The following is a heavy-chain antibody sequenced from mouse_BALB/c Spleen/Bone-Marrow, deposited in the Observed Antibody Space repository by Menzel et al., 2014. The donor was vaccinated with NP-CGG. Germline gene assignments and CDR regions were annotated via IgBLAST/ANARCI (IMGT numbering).Heavy chain of an antibody. CDR2: ISSGSSTI. CDR1: GFTFXSFG. V-gene: IGHV5-17*02. Sequence: EVKLMESGGGLVQPGGSRKLSCAASGFTFXSFGMHWVRQAPEKGLEWVAYISSGSSTIYYADTVKGRFTISRDNPKNTLFLQMTSLRSEDTAMYYCARYWYFDVWGAGTTVTVSS. J-gene: IGHJ1*01. CDR3: ARYWYFDV.